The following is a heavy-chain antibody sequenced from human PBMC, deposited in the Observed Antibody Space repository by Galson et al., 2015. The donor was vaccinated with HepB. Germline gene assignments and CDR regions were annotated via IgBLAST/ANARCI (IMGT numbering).Heavy chain of an antibody. Sequence: SLRLSCAAPGFTFGSYAMGWVRQAPGKGLDWVSVISSDGTYTYYADSVKGRFTISRDNSKNTLYLQMNRLRTEDTAFYYCVKDRIQSWLGRFDYWGQGTLVTVSS. CDR2: ISSDGTYT. CDR3: VKDRIQSWLGRFDY. D-gene: IGHD3-9*01. V-gene: IGHV3-23*03. J-gene: IGHJ4*02. CDR1: GFTFGSYA.